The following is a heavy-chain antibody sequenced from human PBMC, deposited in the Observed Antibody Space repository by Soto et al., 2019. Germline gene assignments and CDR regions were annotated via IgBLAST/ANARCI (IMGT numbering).Heavy chain of an antibody. CDR1: GGSISGYY. CDR3: ARDYYDRSGPGYYYYGMDV. D-gene: IGHD3-22*01. Sequence: SETLSLTCTVSGGSISGYYWSWLRQPPGKGLEWIGYIYNIGSTNYNPSLRSRVTMSIDTSQEQFSLNLSSVTATDTAVYYCARDYYDRSGPGYYYYGMDVWGQGTTVTVSS. CDR2: IYNIGST. V-gene: IGHV4-4*08. J-gene: IGHJ6*02.